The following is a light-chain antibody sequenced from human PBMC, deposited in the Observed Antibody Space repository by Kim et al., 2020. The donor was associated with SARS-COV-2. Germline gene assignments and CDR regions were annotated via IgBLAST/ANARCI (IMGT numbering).Light chain of an antibody. CDR2: VAS. V-gene: IGKV1-17*03. Sequence: SASVGDRVTITCRASQSISSYLAWFQQKPGKVPKRLIYVASSLQSGVPSRFSGSGSGTEFTLTINSLQPEDFATYYCLQHSSYPFTFGQGTKLEI. J-gene: IGKJ2*01. CDR1: QSISSY. CDR3: LQHSSYPFT.